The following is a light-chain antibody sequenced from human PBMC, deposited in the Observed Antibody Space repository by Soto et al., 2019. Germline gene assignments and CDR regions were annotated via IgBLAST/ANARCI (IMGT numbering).Light chain of an antibody. J-gene: IGLJ1*01. CDR1: SSNIGSNT. CDR2: SNN. Sequence: QSVLTQPPSASGTPGQRVTISCSGSSSNIGSNTVNWYQQLPGTAPKLLIYSNNQRPSGVPDRFSGSKSGTSASLAISGLQSEDETDYYRAAWEDSLNGYVFGTGTKVTVL. V-gene: IGLV1-44*01. CDR3: AAWEDSLNGYV.